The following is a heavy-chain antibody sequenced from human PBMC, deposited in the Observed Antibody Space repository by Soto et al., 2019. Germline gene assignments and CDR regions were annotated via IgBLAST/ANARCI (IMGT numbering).Heavy chain of an antibody. J-gene: IGHJ5*02. V-gene: IGHV4-31*03. Sequence: SETLSLTCTVSGGSISSGGYYWSWIRQHPGKGLEWIGYIYYSGSTYYNPSLKSRVTISVDTSKNQFSLKLSSVTAADTAVYYCASCYYYDSSGYGEVNWFDPWGQGTLVTSP. D-gene: IGHD3-22*01. CDR3: ASCYYYDSSGYGEVNWFDP. CDR1: GGSISSGGYY. CDR2: IYYSGST.